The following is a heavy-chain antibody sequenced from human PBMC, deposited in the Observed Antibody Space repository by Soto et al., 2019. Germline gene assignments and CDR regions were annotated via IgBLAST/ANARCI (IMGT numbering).Heavy chain of an antibody. CDR1: GFTSSRNA. J-gene: IGHJ6*02. V-gene: IGHV3-30-3*01. Sequence: PGGSLRLSCEASGFTSSRNAMHWVRQAPGKGLEWVAVISFDGNNQYYTDSVKGRFTISRDNSKNTLDLQMNSLRREDTAVYYCARDREYSGFYYGMDVWGQGTTVTV. D-gene: IGHD5-12*01. CDR2: ISFDGNNQ. CDR3: ARDREYSGFYYGMDV.